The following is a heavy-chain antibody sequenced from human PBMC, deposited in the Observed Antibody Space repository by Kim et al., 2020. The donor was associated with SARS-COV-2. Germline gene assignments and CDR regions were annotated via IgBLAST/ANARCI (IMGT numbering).Heavy chain of an antibody. CDR1: GGSFSGYY. D-gene: IGHD5-18*01. J-gene: IGHJ6*02. V-gene: IGHV4-34*01. CDR3: ARGLRRYSYGQYYYYYGMDV. Sequence: SETLSLTCAVYGGSFSGYYWSWIRQPPGKGLEWIGEINHSGSTNYNPSLKSRVTISVDTSKNQFSLKLSSVTAADTAVYYCARGLRRYSYGQYYYYYGMDVWGQGTTVTVSS. CDR2: INHSGST.